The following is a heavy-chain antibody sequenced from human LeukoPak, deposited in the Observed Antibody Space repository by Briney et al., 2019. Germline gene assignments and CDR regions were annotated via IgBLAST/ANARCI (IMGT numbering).Heavy chain of an antibody. Sequence: PSESLSLTSTVSRDSISSGSYSWGSVRQPPRNGLEWIGSIHYSGSTYYNPSLNSRVTISVDTPKNQYSLKLSSVTAADTAVYYCARPLASGWYSWFDPWGQGTLVTVSS. V-gene: IGHV4-39*01. CDR2: IHYSGST. J-gene: IGHJ5*02. D-gene: IGHD6-19*01. CDR1: RDSISSGSYS. CDR3: ARPLASGWYSWFDP.